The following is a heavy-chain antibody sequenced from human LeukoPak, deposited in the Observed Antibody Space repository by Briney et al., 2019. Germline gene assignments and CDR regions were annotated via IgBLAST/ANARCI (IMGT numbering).Heavy chain of an antibody. CDR1: GGSFSGYY. J-gene: IGHJ3*02. CDR3: ARARSSWYDAFDI. D-gene: IGHD6-13*01. V-gene: IGHV4-34*01. CDR2: INHSGST. Sequence: SETLSLTCAVYGGSFSGYYWSWIRQPPGKGLEWIGEINHSGSTNYNPSLKSRVTISVDTSKNQFSLKLSSVTAADTAVCYCARARSSWYDAFDIWGQGTMVTVSS.